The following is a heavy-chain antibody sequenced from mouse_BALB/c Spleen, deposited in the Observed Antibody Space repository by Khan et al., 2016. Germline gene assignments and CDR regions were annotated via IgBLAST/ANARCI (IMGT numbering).Heavy chain of an antibody. CDR2: INPASSTI. CDR3: ASTFGYFDV. Sequence: EVKLLESGGGLVQPGGSLKLSCAASGFDFSRYWMSWVRQAPGKGLEWIGEINPASSTINYTPSLKDKFIISRDNAKNTLSLQMSKVRSEDTVRYYCASTFGYFDVWGAGTTVTVSS. J-gene: IGHJ1*01. V-gene: IGHV4-1*02. CDR1: GFDFSRYW.